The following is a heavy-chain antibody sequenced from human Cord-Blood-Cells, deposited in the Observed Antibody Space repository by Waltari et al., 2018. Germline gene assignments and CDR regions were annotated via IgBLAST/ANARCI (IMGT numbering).Heavy chain of an antibody. CDR3: ALSPTGTMFGSGMDV. Sequence: QAQPVESGAEVKTPGVSVQVSCKACGYTFTSYAMHGLRQAPGQRLEWMGWLNAGNGNTKYSQKFQGRVTITRDTSANTAYMELSSLRSEDTAVYYCALSPTGTMFGSGMDVWGQGTTVTVSS. D-gene: IGHD1-7*01. J-gene: IGHJ6*02. CDR2: LNAGNGNT. V-gene: IGHV1-3*01. CDR1: GYTFTSYA.